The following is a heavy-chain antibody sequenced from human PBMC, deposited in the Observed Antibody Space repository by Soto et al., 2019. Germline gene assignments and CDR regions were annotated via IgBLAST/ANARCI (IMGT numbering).Heavy chain of an antibody. Sequence: EVQLVESGGGLVQPGGSLRLSCAASGFTFSSYSMNWVRQAPGKGLEWVSYISSSSSTIYYADSVKGRFTISRDNAKNSLYLHMNSLRAEDTAVYYCAREYCSGGSCYSGLFDYWGQGTLVTVSS. CDR1: GFTFSSYS. D-gene: IGHD2-15*01. J-gene: IGHJ4*02. CDR3: AREYCSGGSCYSGLFDY. V-gene: IGHV3-48*01. CDR2: ISSSSSTI.